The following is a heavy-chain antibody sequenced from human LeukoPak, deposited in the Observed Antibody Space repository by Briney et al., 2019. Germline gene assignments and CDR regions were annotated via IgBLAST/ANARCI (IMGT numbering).Heavy chain of an antibody. CDR1: GFTFDDYG. CDR3: ARRQRKSEHESIDAFDI. V-gene: IGHV3-20*01. J-gene: IGHJ3*02. D-gene: IGHD1/OR15-1a*01. Sequence: GGSLRLSCAASGFTFDDYGMSWVRQAPGKGLEWVSGINWNGGSTGYADSVKGRFTISRDNAKNSLYLQMSSLRAEDTALYHCARRQRKSEHESIDAFDIWGQGTMVTVSS. CDR2: INWNGGST.